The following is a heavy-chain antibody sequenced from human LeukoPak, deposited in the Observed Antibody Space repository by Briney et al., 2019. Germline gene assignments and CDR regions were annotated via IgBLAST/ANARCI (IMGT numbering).Heavy chain of an antibody. CDR3: ARHKRTPFYYYYYMDV. CDR1: GGSISSYY. J-gene: IGHJ6*03. Sequence: SETLSLTCTVSGGSISSYYWSWIRQPPGKGLEWIGYIYTSGSTNYNPSLKSRVTISVDTSKNQFSLKLSSVTAADTAVYYYARHKRTPFYYYYYMDVWGKGTTVTVSS. CDR2: IYTSGST. V-gene: IGHV4-4*09.